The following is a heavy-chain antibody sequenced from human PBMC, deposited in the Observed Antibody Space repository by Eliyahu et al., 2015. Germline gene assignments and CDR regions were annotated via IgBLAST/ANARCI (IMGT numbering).Heavy chain of an antibody. CDR1: GYXFTGYY. V-gene: IGHV1-2*06. CDR3: AREHTIGWSTFDY. CDR2: INPNSGGT. Sequence: QVQLVQSGAEVKKPGASVKVSCKASGYXFTGYYVHWVRQAPGQGLEWMGRINPNSGGTNYAQKFQGRVTMTRDTSISTAYMELSRLRSDDTAVYYCAREHTIGWSTFDYWGQGTLVTVSS. D-gene: IGHD6-19*01. J-gene: IGHJ4*02.